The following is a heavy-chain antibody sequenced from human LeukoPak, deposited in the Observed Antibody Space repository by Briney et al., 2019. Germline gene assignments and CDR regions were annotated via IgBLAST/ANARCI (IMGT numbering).Heavy chain of an antibody. CDR1: GYTFTSYY. D-gene: IGHD3-22*01. CDR2: INPSGGST. V-gene: IGHV1-46*01. Sequence: GASVKVSCKASGYTFTSYYMHWVRQAPGQGLEWMGIINPSGGSTSYAQKFQGRVTMTRDMSTSTVYMELSSLRSEDTAVYYCARLRSGYLRFDPWGQGTLVTVSS. CDR3: ARLRSGYLRFDP. J-gene: IGHJ5*02.